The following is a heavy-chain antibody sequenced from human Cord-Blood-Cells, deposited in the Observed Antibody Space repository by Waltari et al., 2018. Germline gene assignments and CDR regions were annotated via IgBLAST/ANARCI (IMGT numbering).Heavy chain of an antibody. D-gene: IGHD6-6*01. CDR3: ARDPQSSIAARPDAFDI. CDR2: IIPIFGTA. V-gene: IGHV1-69*01. Sequence: QVQLVQSGAEVKKPGSSVKVSCKAYGGSFSSYAISWVRQAPGQGLEWMGGIIPIFGTANYAQKFQGRVTITADESTSTAYMELSSLRSEDTAVYYCARDPQSSIAARPDAFDIWGQGTMVTVSS. CDR1: GGSFSSYA. J-gene: IGHJ3*02.